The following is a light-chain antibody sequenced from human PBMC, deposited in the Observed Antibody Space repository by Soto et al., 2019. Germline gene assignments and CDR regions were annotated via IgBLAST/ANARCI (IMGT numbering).Light chain of an antibody. J-gene: IGKJ3*01. CDR2: AAS. CDR3: QQYYSYPFT. Sequence: AIRMTQSPSSFSASTGDRVTITCRASQGISSYLAWYQQKPGKAPKLLIYAASTLQSGVPSRFSGSGSVTDFTITISCLQSEDFATYYCQQYYSYPFTFGPGTKVDIK. V-gene: IGKV1-8*01. CDR1: QGISSY.